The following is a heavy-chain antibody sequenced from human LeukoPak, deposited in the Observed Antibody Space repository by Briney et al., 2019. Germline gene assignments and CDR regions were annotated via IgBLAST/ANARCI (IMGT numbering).Heavy chain of an antibody. Sequence: SVKVSCKASGGTFNSYAISWVRQAPGQGLEWMGGIIPIFDKTSYAQKFQGRVTMTRDMSTSTVYMELSSLRSEDTAVYYCARDSSGYYGPFDYWGQGTLVTVSS. V-gene: IGHV1-69*05. CDR2: IIPIFDKT. D-gene: IGHD3-22*01. CDR1: GGTFNSYA. J-gene: IGHJ4*02. CDR3: ARDSSGYYGPFDY.